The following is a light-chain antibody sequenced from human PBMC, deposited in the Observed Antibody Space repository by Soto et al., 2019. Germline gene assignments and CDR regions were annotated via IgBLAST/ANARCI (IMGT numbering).Light chain of an antibody. CDR2: EVS. J-gene: IGLJ1*01. CDR3: SSYGGGIYD. CDR1: SSNVGGYNY. V-gene: IGLV2-8*01. Sequence: QSALTQPPSASGSPGQSVTISCTVTSSNVGGYNYVSWYQQHPGKAPKLMIHEVSKRPSGVRDRFSGSKSGNTASLTVSGLLAEDEADYYCSSYGGGIYDFGSGAKVPV.